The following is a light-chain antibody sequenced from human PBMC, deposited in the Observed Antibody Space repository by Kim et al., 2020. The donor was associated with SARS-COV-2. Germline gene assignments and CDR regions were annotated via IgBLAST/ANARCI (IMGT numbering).Light chain of an antibody. CDR3: SSYAGISTFV. CDR1: SSDIGASEY. CDR2: DVS. V-gene: IGLV2-14*03. Sequence: GQSITIFCSGSSSDIGASEYVSWYQQHPGKAPKLLISDVSDRPSGISSRFSGSKSGNTASLTISGLQAEDEADYYCSSYAGISTFVFGPGTKVTVL. J-gene: IGLJ1*01.